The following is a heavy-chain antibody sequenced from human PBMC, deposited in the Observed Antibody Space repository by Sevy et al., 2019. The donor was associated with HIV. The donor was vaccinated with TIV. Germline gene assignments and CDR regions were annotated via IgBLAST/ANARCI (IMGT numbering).Heavy chain of an antibody. CDR2: IKQDGSVK. CDR1: GFTFTSYW. V-gene: IGHV3-7*01. D-gene: IGHD3-22*01. CDR3: ARVSSGYYYSDY. Sequence: GGSLRLSCEASGFTFTSYWMSWVRQAPGKGLEWVANIKQDGSVKYDVDSVKGRFTISRDNAKNSLYLQMNSLRAEDTAVYYCARVSSGYYYSDYWGQGTLVTVSS. J-gene: IGHJ4*02.